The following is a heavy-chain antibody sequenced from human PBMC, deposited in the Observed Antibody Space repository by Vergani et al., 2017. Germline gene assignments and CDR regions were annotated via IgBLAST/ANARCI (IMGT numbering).Heavy chain of an antibody. Sequence: QVQLVQSGAEVKKPGASVRASCWASGYTFDTYAMHLLRQAPGQRLEWRGWINVGNGNTKYSQKFQGRVTITRDTATSTAYMGRSSLRSEDTAVYYCARVEYYFDSSGPGFDYWGQGALVTVSS. CDR1: GYTFDTYA. J-gene: IGHJ4*02. CDR2: INVGNGNT. CDR3: ARVEYYFDSSGPGFDY. V-gene: IGHV1-3*01. D-gene: IGHD3-22*01.